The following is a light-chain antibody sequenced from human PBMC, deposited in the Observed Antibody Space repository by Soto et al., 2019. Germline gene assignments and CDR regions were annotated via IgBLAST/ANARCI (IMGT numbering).Light chain of an antibody. V-gene: IGKV1-5*01. Sequence: DIQMTHSPSTLSASVGDRVTITCRASQSISSWLAWYQQKPGKAPKLLIYAASTLQSGVPSRLSASGSGTDFTLTIRSLEPEDFALYYCQHRSNWPAFGGGTKVDIK. CDR1: QSISSW. J-gene: IGKJ4*01. CDR3: QHRSNWPA. CDR2: AAS.